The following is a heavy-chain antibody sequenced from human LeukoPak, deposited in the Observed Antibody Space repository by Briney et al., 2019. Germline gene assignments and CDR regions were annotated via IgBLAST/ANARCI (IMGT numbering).Heavy chain of an antibody. CDR1: GGSISSSSYY. J-gene: IGHJ4*02. CDR2: IYYSGST. CDR3: ARRGVGFRGATIDY. V-gene: IGHV4-39*01. D-gene: IGHD3-10*01. Sequence: SETLSLTCTVSGGSISSSSYYWGWIRQPPGKGLEWIGSIYYSGSTYYNPSLKSRVTISVDTSKNQFSLKLSSATAADTAVYYCARRGVGFRGATIDYWGQGTLVTVSS.